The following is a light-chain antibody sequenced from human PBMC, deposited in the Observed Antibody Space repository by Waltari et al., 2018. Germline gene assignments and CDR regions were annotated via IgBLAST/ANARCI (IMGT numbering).Light chain of an antibody. CDR3: QVYGSLPLT. J-gene: IGKJ4*01. CDR1: QSVFSSY. Sequence: ILLTQFPGTLSLSPGETATFSCRASQSVFSSYIGWYQQKPGQAPRLLIYGASNRATDIPDRFSGSGSGTDFTLTISRLEPEDFAVYYCQVYGSLPLTFGGGPRWRS. CDR2: GAS. V-gene: IGKV3-20*01.